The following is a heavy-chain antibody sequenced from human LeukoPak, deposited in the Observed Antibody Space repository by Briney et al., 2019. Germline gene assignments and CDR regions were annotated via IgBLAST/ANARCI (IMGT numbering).Heavy chain of an antibody. CDR2: IHSTGNS. CDR3: EKDSHLDV. D-gene: IGHD2-15*01. Sequence: SETLSLTCTGSGGSISGTDLYWGWIRQLPGKGLEWIGNIHSTGNSFCNPSLKSRVTISIHTSKNQFSLKLSSVTAADTAVYYCEKDSHLDVGGHGTTVTVSS. CDR1: GGSISGTDLY. V-gene: IGHV4-39*01. J-gene: IGHJ6*02.